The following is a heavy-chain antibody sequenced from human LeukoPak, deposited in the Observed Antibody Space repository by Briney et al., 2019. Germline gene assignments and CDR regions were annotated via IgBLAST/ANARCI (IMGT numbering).Heavy chain of an antibody. CDR2: INHSGST. J-gene: IGHJ4*02. D-gene: IGHD3-22*01. CDR3: ARHIRYYYDSSGYSLDY. V-gene: IGHV4-34*01. Sequence: PSETLSLTCAVYGGSFSGYYWSWIRQPPGKGLEWIGEINHSGSTNYNPSLKSRVTISVDTSKNRFSLKLSSVTAADTAVYYCARHIRYYYDSSGYSLDYWGQGTLVTVSS. CDR1: GGSFSGYY.